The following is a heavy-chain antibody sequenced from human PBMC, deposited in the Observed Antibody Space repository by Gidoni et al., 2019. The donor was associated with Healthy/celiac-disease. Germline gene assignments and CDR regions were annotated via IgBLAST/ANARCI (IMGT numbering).Heavy chain of an antibody. D-gene: IGHD6-25*01. CDR1: GGSISSGGYY. V-gene: IGHV4-31*03. J-gene: IGHJ6*02. CDR3: ARDERIGHYYYGMDV. Sequence: QVQLQESGPGLVKPSQTLSLTCTVSGGSISSGGYYWSWIRQHPGKGLEWIGDIYYSGSTYYNPSLKSRVTISVDTSKNQFSLKLSSVTAADTAVYYCARDERIGHYYYGMDVWGQGTTVTVSS. CDR2: IYYSGST.